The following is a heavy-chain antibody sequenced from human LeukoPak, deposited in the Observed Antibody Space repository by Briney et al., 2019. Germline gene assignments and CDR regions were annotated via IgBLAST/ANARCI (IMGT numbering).Heavy chain of an antibody. V-gene: IGHV4-39*07. CDR1: GGSISSSSYY. CDR2: IYYSGST. D-gene: IGHD3-10*01. J-gene: IGHJ4*02. CDR3: ARAAMVRGVILGHFDY. Sequence: PSETLSLTCTVSGGSISSSSYYWGWIRQPPGKGLEWIGSIYYSGSTYYNPSLKSRVTISVDTSKNQFSLKLSSVTAADTAVYYCARAAMVRGVILGHFDYWGQGTLVTVSS.